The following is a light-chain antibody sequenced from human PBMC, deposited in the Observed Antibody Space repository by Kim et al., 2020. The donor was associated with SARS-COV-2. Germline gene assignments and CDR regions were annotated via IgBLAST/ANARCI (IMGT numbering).Light chain of an antibody. V-gene: IGLV3-19*01. CDR2: GKN. Sequence: SSELTQDPAVSVALGQTVRITCQGDSLRSYYATWYQQKPGQAPIVVIYGKNNRPSGLPDRFSGSSSGNTASLTITGTQAVGEADYYGNSRDSNDNVVCGG. CDR3: NSRDSNDNVV. J-gene: IGLJ2*01. CDR1: SLRSYY.